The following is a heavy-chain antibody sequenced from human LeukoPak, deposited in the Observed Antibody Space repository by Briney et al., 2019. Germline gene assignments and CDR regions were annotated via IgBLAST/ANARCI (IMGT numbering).Heavy chain of an antibody. D-gene: IGHD4-17*01. CDR3: ARDRDYGDYNTQDLFDY. V-gene: IGHV1-18*01. Sequence: ASVKVSCKASGYTFTTYGISWVRQAPGQGLEWMGWISAYNGNTNYAQKLRGRVTMTTDTSTTTAYMELRSLRSDDTAVYYCARDRDYGDYNTQDLFDYWGQGTLVTVSS. CDR1: GYTFTTYG. CDR2: ISAYNGNT. J-gene: IGHJ4*02.